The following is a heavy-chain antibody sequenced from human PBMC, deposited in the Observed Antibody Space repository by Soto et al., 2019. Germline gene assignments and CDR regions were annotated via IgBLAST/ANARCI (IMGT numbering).Heavy chain of an antibody. V-gene: IGHV4-39*01. CDR2: VFYSGSS. J-gene: IGHJ4*02. CDR1: GDSISTSNYY. CDR3: ASRKREEICSSGNCYFTY. D-gene: IGHD2-2*01. Sequence: QLQLQESGPGLLKPSETLSLTCTVSGDSISTSNYYWSWIRQSPGKGVKWIGSVFYSGSSYYNPSLKSRVSISVDASRNQFSLRVNSVPAADTAVYYCASRKREEICSSGNCYFTYWGQGTLVTVSS.